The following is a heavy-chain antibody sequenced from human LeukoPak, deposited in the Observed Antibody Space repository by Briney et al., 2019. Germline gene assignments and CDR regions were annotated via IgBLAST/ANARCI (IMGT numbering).Heavy chain of an antibody. Sequence: GGSLRLSCAASGFTSSVHYMDWVRQAPGKGLEWVAFISYDESNEYYADSVKGRFTISRDKSKNTLYLQMNSLRAEDTAVYYCARDISGYYEFDYWGQGTLVTVSS. CDR3: ARDISGYYEFDY. CDR1: GFTSSVHY. J-gene: IGHJ4*02. CDR2: ISYDESNE. D-gene: IGHD3-22*01. V-gene: IGHV3-30-3*01.